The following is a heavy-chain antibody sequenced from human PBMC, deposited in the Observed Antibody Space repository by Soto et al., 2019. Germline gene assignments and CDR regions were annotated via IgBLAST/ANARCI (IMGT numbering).Heavy chain of an antibody. J-gene: IGHJ6*02. Sequence: ASVKVSCKASGYTFTSYAMHWVRQAPGQRLEWMGWINAGNGNTKYSQKFQGRVTTTRDTSASTAYMELSSLRSEDTAVYYCARALGVLRYFDWLLSYGMDVWGQGTTVTVSS. D-gene: IGHD3-9*01. V-gene: IGHV1-3*01. CDR2: INAGNGNT. CDR3: ARALGVLRYFDWLLSYGMDV. CDR1: GYTFTSYA.